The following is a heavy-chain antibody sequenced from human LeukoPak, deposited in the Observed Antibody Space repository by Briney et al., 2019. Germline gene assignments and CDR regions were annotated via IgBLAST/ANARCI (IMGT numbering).Heavy chain of an antibody. D-gene: IGHD1-14*01. CDR2: IYHTGTA. V-gene: IGHV4-38-2*01. J-gene: IGHJ4*02. CDR1: GYFISTDYY. Sequence: PSETLSLTCDVSGYFISTDYYWGWIRKPPGKGLEWIGAIYHTGTAYYNPSLKSRVTISVDTSKNQFSLKLSSVTAADTAVYYCATNPITTTPNYFDYWGQGTLVTVSS. CDR3: ATNPITTTPNYFDY.